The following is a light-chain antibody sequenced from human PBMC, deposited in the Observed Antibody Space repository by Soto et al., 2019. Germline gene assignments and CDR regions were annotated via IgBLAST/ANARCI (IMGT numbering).Light chain of an antibody. CDR2: EGS. CDR1: KSDIGVYDF. J-gene: IGLJ1*01. V-gene: IGLV2-8*01. Sequence: QSVLTQPPSASGSPGQSVTISCTGTKSDIGVYDFVSWYQHHPGKAPRLIIYEGSNRPSGVSSRFSGSKSGNTASLTISGLQAEDEADYFCKSYAGSNTYVFGSGTKVTVL. CDR3: KSYAGSNTYV.